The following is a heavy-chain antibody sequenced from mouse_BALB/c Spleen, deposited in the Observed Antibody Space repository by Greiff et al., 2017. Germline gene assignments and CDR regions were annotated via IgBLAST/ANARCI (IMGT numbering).Heavy chain of an antibody. V-gene: IGHV2-6-4*01. CDR3: ASTLLRLRKSAMDY. Sequence: VMLVESGPGLVAPSQSLSITCTVSGFSLSRYSVHWVRQPPGKGLEWLGMIWGGGSTDYNSALKSRLSISKDNSKSQVFLKMNSLQTDDTAMYYCASTLLRLRKSAMDYWGQGTSVTVSS. J-gene: IGHJ4*01. D-gene: IGHD1-2*01. CDR2: IWGGGST. CDR1: GFSLSRYS.